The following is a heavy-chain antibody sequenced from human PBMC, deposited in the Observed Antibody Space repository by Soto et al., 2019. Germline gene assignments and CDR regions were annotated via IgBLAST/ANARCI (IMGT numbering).Heavy chain of an antibody. CDR1: GGTFSSYA. Sequence: QVQLVQSGAEVKKPGSSVKVSCKASGGTFSSYAISWVRQAPGQGLEWMGGIIPIFGTANYAQKFQGRVTITADESTSTAYMELSSLRSEDTAVYYCAREDGIQNPPDYGDYNPAFDIWGQGTMVTVSS. D-gene: IGHD4-17*01. V-gene: IGHV1-69*01. J-gene: IGHJ3*02. CDR3: AREDGIQNPPDYGDYNPAFDI. CDR2: IIPIFGTA.